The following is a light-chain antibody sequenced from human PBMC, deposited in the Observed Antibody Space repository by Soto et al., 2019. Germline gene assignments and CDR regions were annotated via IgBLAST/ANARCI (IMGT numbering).Light chain of an antibody. CDR3: QQYYSYPLT. CDR2: AAS. J-gene: IGKJ4*01. CDR1: QTISSR. V-gene: IGKV1-5*01. Sequence: DIQMTQSPSTLSGSVGDRVTITCRASQTISSRLAWYQQKPGKAPKLLVYAASTLQSGVPSRCSGSGSGTDFTLTISCLQSEDFATYYCQQYYSYPLTFGGGTNVDIK.